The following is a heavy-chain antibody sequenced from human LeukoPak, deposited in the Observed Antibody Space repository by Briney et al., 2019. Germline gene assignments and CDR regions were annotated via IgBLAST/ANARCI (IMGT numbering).Heavy chain of an antibody. CDR3: ARQSLYYDILTGYYPFSLYYFDY. J-gene: IGHJ4*02. D-gene: IGHD3-9*01. V-gene: IGHV4-59*08. Sequence: PSETLSLTCTVSGGSISSYYWTWIRQPPGQGLEWIGYIYYSGSTNYNPSLKSRVTISVDTSKNQFSLKLSSVTAADTAVYYCARQSLYYDILTGYYPFSLYYFDYWGQGTPVTVSS. CDR1: GGSISSYY. CDR2: IYYSGST.